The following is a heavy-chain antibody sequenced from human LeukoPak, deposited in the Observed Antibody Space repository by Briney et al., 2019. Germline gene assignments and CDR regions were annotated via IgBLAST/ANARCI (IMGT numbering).Heavy chain of an antibody. D-gene: IGHD3-10*01. Sequence: GGSLRLSCAASGFAFNYAWVSWVRQAPGKGLEWIGRIKTKTDGGTTDYAAPVKGRFTISRDDSKNTLYLQMNSLKTEDTAVYYCTTVPEGFGELFLYYYYYMDVWGKGTTVTISS. CDR3: TTVPEGFGELFLYYYYYMDV. CDR1: GFAFNYAW. V-gene: IGHV3-15*01. CDR2: IKTKTDGGTT. J-gene: IGHJ6*03.